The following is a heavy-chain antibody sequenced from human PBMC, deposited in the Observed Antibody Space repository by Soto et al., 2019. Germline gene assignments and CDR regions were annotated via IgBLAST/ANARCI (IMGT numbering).Heavy chain of an antibody. D-gene: IGHD3-10*01. CDR1: GYSFTSYW. CDR2: IYPGDSDT. J-gene: IGHJ6*02. V-gene: IGHV5-51*01. Sequence: GESLKISCKGSGYSFTSYWIGWVRQMPGKGLEWMGIIYPGDSDTRYSPSFQGQVTISADKSISTAYLQWSSLKASDTAMYYCARHQGSDVLLGFGALSQYYYYGMDVWRQGTTVTVSS. CDR3: ARHQGSDVLLGFGALSQYYYYGMDV.